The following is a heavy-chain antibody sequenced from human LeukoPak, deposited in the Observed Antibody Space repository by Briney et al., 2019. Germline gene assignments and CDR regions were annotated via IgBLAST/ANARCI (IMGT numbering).Heavy chain of an antibody. J-gene: IGHJ4*02. CDR1: GFTFSSYA. Sequence: PGRSLRLSCAASGFTFSSYAMSWVRQAPGKGLEWVSAISGSGGSTYYTDSVKGRFTISRDNSKNTLYLQMNSLRAEDTAIYYCAAGGGSGSYRTFDYWGQGTLVTVSS. CDR2: ISGSGGST. V-gene: IGHV3-23*01. CDR3: AAGGGSGSYRTFDY. D-gene: IGHD1-26*01.